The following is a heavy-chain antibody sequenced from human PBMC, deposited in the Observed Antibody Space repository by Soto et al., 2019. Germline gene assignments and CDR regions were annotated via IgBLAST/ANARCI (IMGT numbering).Heavy chain of an antibody. V-gene: IGHV4-34*01. CDR2: INHSGST. J-gene: IGHJ5*02. CDR3: ARGKGFDP. CDR1: GGSFSGYY. Sequence: QVQLQQWGAGLLKPSEPLSLTCAVYGGSFSGYYWSWIRQPPGKGLEWTGEINHSGSTNYNPSLKSRVTISVDTSKNHFSLKLSSVTAADTAVYYCARGKGFDPWGQGTLVTVSS.